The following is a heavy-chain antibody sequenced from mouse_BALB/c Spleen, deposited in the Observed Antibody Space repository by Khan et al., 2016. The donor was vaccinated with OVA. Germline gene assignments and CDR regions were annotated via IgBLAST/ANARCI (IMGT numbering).Heavy chain of an antibody. CDR3: ARPSYDPRDFEV. J-gene: IGHJ1*01. CDR1: GFNIKDTY. CDR2: IAPANGNN. V-gene: IGHV14-3*02. Sequence: VQLQQSGAELVKPGASVKLSCTASGFNIKDTYLHWVKQRPEQGLEWIGRIAPANGNNQYDPKFQGKATITADKSSNTSYLQLNSLTSEDTAVYYCARPSYDPRDFEVWGAGTTVTVSS. D-gene: IGHD2-3*01.